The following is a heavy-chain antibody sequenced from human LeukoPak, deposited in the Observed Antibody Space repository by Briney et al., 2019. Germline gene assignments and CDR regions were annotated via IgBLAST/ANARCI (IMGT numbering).Heavy chain of an antibody. CDR1: GFTFSSYW. Sequence: GGSLRLSCAASGFTFSSYWMHWVRQAPGKGLVWVSRINSDGSSTSYADSVRGRFTISRDNAKNTLYLQMNSLRAEDTAVHYCARGRKDWYVDLWGRGTLVTVSS. CDR2: INSDGSST. CDR3: ARGRKDWYVDL. J-gene: IGHJ2*01. D-gene: IGHD1-14*01. V-gene: IGHV3-74*01.